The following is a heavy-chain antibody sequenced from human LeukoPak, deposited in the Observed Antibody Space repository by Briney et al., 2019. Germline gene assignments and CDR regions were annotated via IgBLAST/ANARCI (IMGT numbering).Heavy chain of an antibody. CDR1: GFTFSDYY. Sequence: PGGSLRLSCAASGFTFSDYYMSWIRQAPGKGLEWVTYISSSGSTIYYADSVKGRFTIPRDNAKNSLYLQMNSLRAEDTAVYYCAREPHPYYYRSGHREWFDPWGPGTLVTVSS. J-gene: IGHJ5*02. CDR3: AREPHPYYYRSGHREWFDP. D-gene: IGHD3-10*01. V-gene: IGHV3-11*04. CDR2: ISSSGSTI.